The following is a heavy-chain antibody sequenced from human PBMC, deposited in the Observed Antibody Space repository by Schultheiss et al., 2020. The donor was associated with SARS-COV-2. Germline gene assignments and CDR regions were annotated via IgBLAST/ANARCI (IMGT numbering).Heavy chain of an antibody. Sequence: LSLTCTVSGGSISSYYWSWIRQPPGKGLEWVGFIRSKAYGGTTEYAASVKGRFTISRDDSKSIAYLQMNSLKTEDTAVYYCTRVGDSYYDFWSGSWYFDYWGQGTLVTVSS. CDR2: IRSKAYGGTT. D-gene: IGHD3-3*01. CDR1: GGSISSYY. V-gene: IGHV3-49*03. J-gene: IGHJ4*02. CDR3: TRVGDSYYDFWSGSWYFDY.